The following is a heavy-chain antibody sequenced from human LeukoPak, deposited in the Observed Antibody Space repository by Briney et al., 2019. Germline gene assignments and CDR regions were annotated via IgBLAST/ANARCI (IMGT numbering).Heavy chain of an antibody. Sequence: ASVKVSCKASGYTFTGYYMHWVRQAPGQGLEWMGWINPNSGGTNYAQKFQGRVTMTRDTSISTAYMELSRLRSDDTAVYYCARGPNYYDSSGFHYRDWGQGTLVTVSS. J-gene: IGHJ4*02. D-gene: IGHD3-22*01. CDR2: INPNSGGT. CDR3: ARGPNYYDSSGFHYRD. V-gene: IGHV1-2*02. CDR1: GYTFTGYY.